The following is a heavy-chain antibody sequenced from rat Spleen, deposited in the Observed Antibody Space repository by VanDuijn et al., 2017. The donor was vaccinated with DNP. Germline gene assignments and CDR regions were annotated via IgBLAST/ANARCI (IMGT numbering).Heavy chain of an antibody. CDR2: IWNDGST. Sequence: QVQLKESGPGLVQPSQTLSLTCTVAGFSLTNYTMHWVRQPPGKDLEWMGTIWNDGSTDYNSALKSRLSISRDTSKSQVFLKMNSLQTEDTAIYFCARDTMDAWGQGTSVTVSS. V-gene: IGHV2-70*01. CDR3: ARDTMDA. CDR1: GFSLTNYT. J-gene: IGHJ4*01.